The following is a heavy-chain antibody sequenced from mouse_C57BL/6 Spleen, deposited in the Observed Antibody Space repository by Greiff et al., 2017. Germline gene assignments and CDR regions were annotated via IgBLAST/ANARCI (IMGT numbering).Heavy chain of an antibody. CDR1: GYTFTSYW. J-gene: IGHJ4*01. D-gene: IGHD1-1*01. CDR3: ALYGSSYDAMDY. V-gene: IGHV1-55*01. Sequence: VQLQQSGAELVKPGASVKMSCKASGYTFTSYWITWVKQRPGQGLEWIGDIYPGSGSTNYNEKFKSKATLTVDTSSSTAYMQLSSLTSEDSAVYYCALYGSSYDAMDYWGQGTSVTVSS. CDR2: IYPGSGST.